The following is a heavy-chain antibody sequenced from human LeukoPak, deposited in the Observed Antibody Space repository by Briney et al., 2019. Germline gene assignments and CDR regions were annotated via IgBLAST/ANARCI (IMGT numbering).Heavy chain of an antibody. CDR2: IYYSGST. V-gene: IGHV4-59*01. Sequence: TSETLSLTCAVYGGSFSGYYWSWIRQPPGKGLEWIGYIYYSGSTNYNPSLKSRVTISVDTSKNQFSLKLSSVTAADTAVYYCARGVVPAAIDYWGQETLVTVSS. CDR3: ARGVVPAAIDY. J-gene: IGHJ4*02. CDR1: GGSFSGYY. D-gene: IGHD2-2*01.